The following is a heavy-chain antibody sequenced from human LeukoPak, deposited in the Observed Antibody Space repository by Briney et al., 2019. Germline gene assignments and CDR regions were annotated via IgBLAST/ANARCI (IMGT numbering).Heavy chain of an antibody. Sequence: PGGSLRLSCAASGFTFDDYGLIWVRQAPGKGLEWVSYITWNGARTHYADSVKGRVTISRDNAKYSLYLEMNSLRAEDTALNYCARSMSTVTTRYFDLWGRGTLVTVSS. CDR3: ARSMSTVTTRYFDL. D-gene: IGHD4-17*01. CDR1: GFTFDDYG. J-gene: IGHJ2*01. V-gene: IGHV3-20*04. CDR2: ITWNGART.